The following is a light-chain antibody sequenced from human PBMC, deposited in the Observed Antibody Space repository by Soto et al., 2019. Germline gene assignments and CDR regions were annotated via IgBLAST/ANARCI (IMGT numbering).Light chain of an antibody. V-gene: IGLV1-40*01. CDR2: GEN. CDR3: QSYDISLHNSV. J-gene: IGLJ1*01. CDR1: TSNIGAPYD. Sequence: QSLLSQPPSVCGAPGQRYSISCTGSTSNIGAPYDVHWYQHLPGTAPKLLIYGENNRPSGVPDRFSGSSSGTSASLAITRLQAEDEADYYCQSYDISLHNSVFGTGTTVNV.